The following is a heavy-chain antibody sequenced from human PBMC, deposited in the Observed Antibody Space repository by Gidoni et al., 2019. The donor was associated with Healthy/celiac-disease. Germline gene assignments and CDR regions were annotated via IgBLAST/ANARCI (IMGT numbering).Heavy chain of an antibody. Sequence: FTISRDNSKNTLYLQMNSLRAEDTAVYYCAKVQPPGDYLDYWGQGTLVTVSS. CDR3: AKVQPPGDYLDY. J-gene: IGHJ4*02. D-gene: IGHD2-2*01. V-gene: IGHV3-23*01.